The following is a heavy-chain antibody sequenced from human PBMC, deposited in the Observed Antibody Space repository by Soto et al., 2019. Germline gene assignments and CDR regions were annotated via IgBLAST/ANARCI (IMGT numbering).Heavy chain of an antibody. Sequence: PSETLSLTCTVSGGSINGGDYYWAWIRQPPGKGLEWIGTVYYTGTTYYNPSLQSRVTISIDTSKNHFSLNLNSVTAADTAVYYCARNWNLALVPAAYFDSWGQGTLVTVSS. CDR1: GGSINGGDYY. CDR2: VYYTGTT. D-gene: IGHD2-2*01. CDR3: ARNWNLALVPAAYFDS. V-gene: IGHV4-39*02. J-gene: IGHJ4*02.